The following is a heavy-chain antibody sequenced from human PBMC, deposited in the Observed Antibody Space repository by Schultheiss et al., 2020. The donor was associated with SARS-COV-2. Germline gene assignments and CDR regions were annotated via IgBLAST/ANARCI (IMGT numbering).Heavy chain of an antibody. CDR1: GGSFSGYY. J-gene: IGHJ5*02. Sequence: SQTLSLTCAVYGGSFSGYYWSWIRQPPGKGLEWIGEINHSGSTNYNPSLKSRVTISVDTSKNQFSLKLSSVTAADTAVYYCARGAAEILGYCSGGNCYPKSFDPWGQGTLVTVSS. CDR2: INHSGST. CDR3: ARGAAEILGYCSGGNCYPKSFDP. V-gene: IGHV4-34*01. D-gene: IGHD2-15*01.